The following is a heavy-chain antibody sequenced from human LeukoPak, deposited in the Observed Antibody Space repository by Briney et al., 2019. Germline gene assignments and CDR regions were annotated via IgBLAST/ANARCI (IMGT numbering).Heavy chain of an antibody. Sequence: GGSLRLSCAASVFTFSAHYMDWVRQAAGKGLEWGGRIRHKAKTHTTEYAPSVKGRFTISRDDLKNSVYLQMSSLETEDTAVYYCARASRYSCGYYFYYYWGKGTMVTVS. V-gene: IGHV3-72*01. D-gene: IGHD3-22*01. CDR3: ARASRYSCGYYFYYY. CDR2: IRHKAKTHTT. J-gene: IGHJ4*02. CDR1: VFTFSAHY.